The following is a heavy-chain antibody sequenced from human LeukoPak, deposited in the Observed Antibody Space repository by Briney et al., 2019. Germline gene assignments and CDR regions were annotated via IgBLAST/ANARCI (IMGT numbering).Heavy chain of an antibody. D-gene: IGHD2-15*01. V-gene: IGHV3-23*01. CDR1: GFTFSSYA. J-gene: IGHJ4*02. Sequence: PGGSLRLSCAASGFTFSSYAMSWVRQAPGKGLEWVSAISGSGGSTYYADSVKGRFTISRDNSKNTLYLQMNSLRAEDTAVYYCAKDQDIVVVVAATDYWGQGTLVTVPS. CDR2: ISGSGGST. CDR3: AKDQDIVVVVAATDY.